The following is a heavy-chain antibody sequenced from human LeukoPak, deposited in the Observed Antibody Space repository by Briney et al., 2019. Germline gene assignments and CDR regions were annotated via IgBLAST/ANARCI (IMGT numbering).Heavy chain of an antibody. CDR3: ARSSDDSSGYYAFDI. J-gene: IGHJ3*02. Sequence: PSETLSLTCTVSGYSISSGYYWGWIRQPPGKGLEWIGSIYHSGSTYYNPSLKSRVTISVDTSKNQFSLKLSSVTAADTAVYYCARSSDDSSGYYAFDIWGQGTMVTVSS. V-gene: IGHV4-38-2*02. CDR2: IYHSGST. CDR1: GYSISSGYY. D-gene: IGHD3-22*01.